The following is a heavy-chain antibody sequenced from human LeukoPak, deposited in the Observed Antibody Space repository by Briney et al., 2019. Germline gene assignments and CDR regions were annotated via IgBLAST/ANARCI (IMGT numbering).Heavy chain of an antibody. CDR2: INQDGSGK. CDR1: GFTLTNYW. J-gene: IGHJ4*02. Sequence: AGGSLRLSCAASGFTLTNYWMTWVRQGPGKGLEWVANINQDGSGKHYVDSVKGRYAIPRDIAKNSLYLQMNSLRAEDTAVYYCARNRGRDSWGQGTLVTVSS. V-gene: IGHV3-7*01. CDR3: ARNRGRDS. D-gene: IGHD2/OR15-2a*01.